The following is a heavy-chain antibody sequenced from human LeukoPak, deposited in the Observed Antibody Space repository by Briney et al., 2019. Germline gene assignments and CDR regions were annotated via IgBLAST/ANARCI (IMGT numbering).Heavy chain of an antibody. CDR3: AKVAGYSYVGVYYFDY. V-gene: IGHV3-23*01. D-gene: IGHD5-18*01. CDR1: GFTFRSYW. Sequence: GGSLRLSCTASGFTFRSYWMSWVRQAPGKGLEWVSAISGSGGSTYYADSVKGRFTISRDNSKNTLYLQMNSLRAEDTAVYYCAKVAGYSYVGVYYFDYWGQGTLVTVSS. J-gene: IGHJ4*02. CDR2: ISGSGGST.